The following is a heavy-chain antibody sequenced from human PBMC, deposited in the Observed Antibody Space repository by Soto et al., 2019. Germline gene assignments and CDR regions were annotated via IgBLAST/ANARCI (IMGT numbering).Heavy chain of an antibody. J-gene: IGHJ3*02. D-gene: IGHD3-3*01. CDR3: ARSWGGHVLRVLEWFHSSAFDI. V-gene: IGHV1-69*06. Sequence: QVQLVQSGAEVKKPGSSVKVSCKASGGTFSSYAISWVRQAPGQGLEWMGGIIPIFGTANYAQKFQGRVTITADKSTSTAYMELSSLRSEDTAVYYCARSWGGHVLRVLEWFHSSAFDIWGQGTMVTVSS. CDR1: GGTFSSYA. CDR2: IIPIFGTA.